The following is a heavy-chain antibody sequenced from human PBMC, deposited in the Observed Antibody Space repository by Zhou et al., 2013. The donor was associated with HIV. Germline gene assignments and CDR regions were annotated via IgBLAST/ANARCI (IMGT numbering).Heavy chain of an antibody. V-gene: IGHV4-38-2*01. J-gene: IGHJ4*02. Sequence: VQLQESGPGLVKPSETLSLTCAVSGYSISSGYYWGWIRQPPGKGLEWIGNIYYSGSTYYKPSLKSRVTISVDTSKNQFSLKLSSVTAADTAVYYCARFLVVPAATFDYWGQGTLVTVSS. CDR3: ARFLVVPAATFDY. D-gene: IGHD2-2*01. CDR2: IYYSGST. CDR1: GYSISSGYY.